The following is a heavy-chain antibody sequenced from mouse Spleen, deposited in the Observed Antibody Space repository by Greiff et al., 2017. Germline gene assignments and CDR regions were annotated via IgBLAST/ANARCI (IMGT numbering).Heavy chain of an antibody. CDR2: INPSSGYT. CDR3: ARSTMVAYYFDY. CDR1: GYTFTSYT. Sequence: SGAELARPGASVKMSCKASGYTFTSYTMHWVKQRPGQGLEWIGYINPSSGYTKYNQKFKDKATLTADKSSSTAYMQLSSLTSEDSAVYYCARSTMVAYYFDYWGQGTTLTVSS. J-gene: IGHJ2*01. D-gene: IGHD2-1*01. V-gene: IGHV1-4*01.